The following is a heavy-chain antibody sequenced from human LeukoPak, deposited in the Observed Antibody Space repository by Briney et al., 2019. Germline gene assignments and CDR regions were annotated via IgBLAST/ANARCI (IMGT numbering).Heavy chain of an antibody. D-gene: IGHD5-18*01. CDR2: INPNSGGT. CDR3: ARESVEYSESQATGYGMDV. Sequence: ASVKVSCKASGYTFTGYYMHWVRQAPGQGLEWMGWINPNSGGTNYAQKFQGWVTMTRDTSISTAYMELSRLRSDDTAVYYCARESVEYSESQATGYGMDVWGQGTTVTVSS. J-gene: IGHJ6*02. V-gene: IGHV1-2*04. CDR1: GYTFTGYY.